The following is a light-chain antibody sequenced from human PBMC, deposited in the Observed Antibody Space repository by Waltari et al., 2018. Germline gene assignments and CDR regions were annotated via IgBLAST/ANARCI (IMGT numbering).Light chain of an antibody. J-gene: IGKJ1*01. CDR3: LQYNSYPWT. V-gene: IGKV1-5*03. CDR1: QSIAVW. CDR2: KAS. Sequence: DIQVTQSPSTLSASVGDRVTITCRASQSIAVWLAWYQQTPGKAPRLLIYKASYLESGVPSRFSGSGSGTAVTLTISSLQADDFATYYCLQYNSYPWTFGQGTKVEIK.